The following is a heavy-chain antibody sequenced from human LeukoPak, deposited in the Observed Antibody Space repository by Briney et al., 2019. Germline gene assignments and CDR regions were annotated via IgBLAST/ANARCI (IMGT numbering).Heavy chain of an antibody. Sequence: ASVKVSCKASGYTFISYGISWVRQAPGQGLEWMGWISAYNGNTNYAQKLQGRVTMTTDTYTSTTYMELRSLRSDDTAVYYCASSDGKYFQHWGQGTLVTVSS. CDR1: GYTFISYG. CDR3: ASSDGKYFQH. CDR2: ISAYNGNT. J-gene: IGHJ1*01. V-gene: IGHV1-18*01. D-gene: IGHD1-1*01.